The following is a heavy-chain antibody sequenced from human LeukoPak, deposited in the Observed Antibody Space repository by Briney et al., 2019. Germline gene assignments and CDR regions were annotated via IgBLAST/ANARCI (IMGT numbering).Heavy chain of an antibody. CDR2: INAGNGNT. CDR1: GYTFTSYA. CDR3: ARVRAIVVVAAPDY. D-gene: IGHD2-15*01. V-gene: IGHV1-3*01. J-gene: IGHJ4*02. Sequence: ASVTVSCKASGYTFTSYAMHWVRPARGQRLEWMGWINAGNGNTKYSQKFQGRVTITRDTSASTAYMELSSLRSEDTAVYYCARVRAIVVVAAPDYWGQGTLVTVSS.